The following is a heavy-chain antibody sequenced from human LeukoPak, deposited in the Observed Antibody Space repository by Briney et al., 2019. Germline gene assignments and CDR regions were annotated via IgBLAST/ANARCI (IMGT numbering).Heavy chain of an antibody. CDR2: ISWNSGSI. J-gene: IGHJ3*02. D-gene: IGHD6-19*01. CDR3: AKDKAPVAGTEAFDT. V-gene: IGHV3-9*01. Sequence: GGSLRLSCAASGFTFDDYAMHWVRQAPGKGLEWVSGISWNSGSIGYADSVKGRFTISRDNAKNSLYLQMNSLRAEDTALYYCAKDKAPVAGTEAFDTWGQGTMVTVSS. CDR1: GFTFDDYA.